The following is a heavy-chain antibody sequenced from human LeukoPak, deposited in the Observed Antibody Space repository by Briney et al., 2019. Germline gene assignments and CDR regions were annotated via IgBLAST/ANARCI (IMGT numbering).Heavy chain of an antibody. CDR2: IYYSGST. CDR3: ARDGVLGGLFVWDY. CDR1: GFSLNTRGMS. Sequence: SGPTLVNPTETLTLTCTFSGFSLNTRGMSVSWIRQPPGKGLEWIGYIYYSGSTNYNPSLKSRVTISVDTSKNQFSLKLSSVTAADTAVYYCARDGVLGGLFVWDYWGQGTLVTVSS. D-gene: IGHD3-16*01. J-gene: IGHJ4*02. V-gene: IGHV4-61*08.